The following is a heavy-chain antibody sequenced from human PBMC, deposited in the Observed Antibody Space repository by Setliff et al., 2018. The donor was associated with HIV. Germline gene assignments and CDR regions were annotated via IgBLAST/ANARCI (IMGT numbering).Heavy chain of an antibody. V-gene: IGHV1-69*05. J-gene: IGHJ6*02. CDR3: ARVAHSSSYHYYGMDV. D-gene: IGHD6-19*01. CDR1: GGTFSSYG. CDR2: IIPMFGTG. Sequence: SVKVSCKASGGTFSSYGISWVQQAPGQGLEWMGAIIPMFGTGFYAQKFQGRVTITTDESRTTSYMELSSLRFEDTAVYFCARVAHSSSYHYYGMDVWGQGTTVTVSS.